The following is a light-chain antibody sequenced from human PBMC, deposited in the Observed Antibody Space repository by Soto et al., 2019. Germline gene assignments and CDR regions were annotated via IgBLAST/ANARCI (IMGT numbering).Light chain of an antibody. CDR3: QQYGSSPWT. CDR2: GAS. V-gene: IGKV3-20*01. J-gene: IGKJ1*01. CDR1: QSVSGTY. Sequence: EIVLTQSPGTLSLSPGERATLSCRASQSVSGTYLAWYQQKPGQAPRLLIYGASSRATGIPDRFSGSGSGTDFTLTISSLEPEDFAVYSCQQYGSSPWTFGQGTKVEIK.